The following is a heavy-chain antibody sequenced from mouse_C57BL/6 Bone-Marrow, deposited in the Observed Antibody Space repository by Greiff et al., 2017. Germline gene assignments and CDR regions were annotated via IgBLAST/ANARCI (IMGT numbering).Heavy chain of an antibody. J-gene: IGHJ2*01. D-gene: IGHD1-1*01. Sequence: EVHLVESGPGLVKPSQSLSLTCSVTGYSITSGYYWNWIRQFPGNKLEWMGYISYDGSNNYNPSLKNRISITRDTSTNQFFLKLNSVTTEDTATYYSARGGLLLRYYFDYWGQGTTLTVSS. CDR3: ARGGLLLRYYFDY. CDR2: ISYDGSN. CDR1: GYSITSGYY. V-gene: IGHV3-6*01.